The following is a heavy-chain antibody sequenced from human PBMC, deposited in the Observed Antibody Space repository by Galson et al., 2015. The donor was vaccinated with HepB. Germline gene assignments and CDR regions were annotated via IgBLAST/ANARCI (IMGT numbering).Heavy chain of an antibody. CDR2: ISSSSSYI. CDR3: ARDDYDFWSGYYLRGSRGFDY. V-gene: IGHV3-21*01. D-gene: IGHD3-3*01. CDR1: GFTFSSYS. Sequence: SLRLSCAASGFTFSSYSMNWVRQAPGKGLEWVSSISSSSSYIYYADSVKGRFTISRDNAKNSLYLQMNSLRAEDTAVYYCARDDYDFWSGYYLRGSRGFDYWGQGTPVTVSS. J-gene: IGHJ4*02.